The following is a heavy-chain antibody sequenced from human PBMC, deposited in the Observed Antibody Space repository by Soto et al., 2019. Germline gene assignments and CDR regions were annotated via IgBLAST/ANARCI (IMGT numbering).Heavy chain of an antibody. J-gene: IGHJ6*02. Sequence: QPGGSLRLSCAASGFTLSSYAMSWVRQAPGKGLEWVSSISGTGGSTYYADSVKGRYSISRDNSKNTLYLQMNSLRAEDTAVYYCAKCLSREKRILRYFDWSAYYYYGMDVCGQGTTVTVS. CDR1: GFTLSSYA. V-gene: IGHV3-23*01. CDR3: AKCLSREKRILRYFDWSAYYYYGMDV. D-gene: IGHD3-9*01. CDR2: ISGTGGST.